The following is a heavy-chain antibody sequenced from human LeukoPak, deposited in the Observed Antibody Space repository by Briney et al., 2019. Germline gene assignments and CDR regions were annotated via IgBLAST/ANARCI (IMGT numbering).Heavy chain of an antibody. V-gene: IGHV3-23*01. CDR3: ARAGLFHEY. D-gene: IGHD2-21*01. Sequence: GGSLRLSCVASGFSFNNYATSWVRQAPGKGLEWVSGISGSARGGSTYYGDSVKGRFTISRDNSKNTLYLQMNSLRAEDTAVYYCARAGLFHEYWGQGTLVTVSS. J-gene: IGHJ4*02. CDR2: ISGSARGGST. CDR1: GFSFNNYA.